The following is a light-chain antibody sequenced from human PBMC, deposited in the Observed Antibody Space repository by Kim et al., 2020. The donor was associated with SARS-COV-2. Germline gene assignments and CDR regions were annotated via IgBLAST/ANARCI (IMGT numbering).Light chain of an antibody. J-gene: IGKJ4*01. CDR1: QSVSSSY. CDR3: QQYGSSSLT. CDR2: GAS. Sequence: SPVERATLSCRASQSVSSSYLAWYQQKPGQAPRLLIYGASSRATGIPDRFSGSGSGTDFTLTISRLEPEDFAVYYCQQYGSSSLTFGGGTKVEIK. V-gene: IGKV3-20*01.